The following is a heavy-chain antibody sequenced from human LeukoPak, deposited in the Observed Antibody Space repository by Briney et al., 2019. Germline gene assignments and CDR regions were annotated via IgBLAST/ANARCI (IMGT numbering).Heavy chain of an antibody. V-gene: IGHV3-23*01. CDR3: AESTTMTTGMIFDY. Sequence: GGSLRLSFAASGFTFSSYAMSWVRQAPGKGLEWVSSIVGSADRTYYADSVKGRFTVSRDNSKNTLYLQMNSLRAEDTAMYYCAESTTMTTGMIFDYWGQGTLVTVSS. CDR1: GFTFSSYA. D-gene: IGHD4-17*01. CDR2: IVGSADRT. J-gene: IGHJ4*02.